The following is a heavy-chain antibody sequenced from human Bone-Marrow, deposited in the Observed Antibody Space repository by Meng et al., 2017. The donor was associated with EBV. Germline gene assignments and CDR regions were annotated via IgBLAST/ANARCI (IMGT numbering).Heavy chain of an antibody. D-gene: IGHD5-18*01. CDR1: GESITTYTSY. J-gene: IGHJ5*02. CDR3: ARRAASWFDP. CDR2: IYHSGTT. V-gene: IGHV4-39*01. Sequence: HLHVQESDPGLVKPSETLSLTCTVSGESITTYTSYWGWIRQPPGKGLEWIGTIYHSGTTYYNPSLQSRVTISVDTSKNQFSLKMNSVTAADTAVYYCARRAASWFDPWGQGALVTVSS.